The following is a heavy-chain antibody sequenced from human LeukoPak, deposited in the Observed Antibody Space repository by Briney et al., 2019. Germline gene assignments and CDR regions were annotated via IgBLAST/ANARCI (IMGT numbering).Heavy chain of an antibody. J-gene: IGHJ3*02. Sequence: SETLSLTCTVSGGSISSSSYYWGWIRQPPGKGLEWIGSIYHSGSTYYNPSLKSRVTISVDTSKNEFSLKLSSVTAADTAMYYCARDRSVTYDAVDIWGQGTMVTVSS. D-gene: IGHD4-17*01. V-gene: IGHV4-39*07. CDR2: IYHSGST. CDR3: ARDRSVTYDAVDI. CDR1: GGSISSSSYY.